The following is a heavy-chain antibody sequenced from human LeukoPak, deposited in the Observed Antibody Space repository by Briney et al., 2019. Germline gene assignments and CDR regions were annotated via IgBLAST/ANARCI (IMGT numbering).Heavy chain of an antibody. CDR1: GGSISSSSYY. CDR3: ARNLAAAGTDDDY. D-gene: IGHD6-13*01. V-gene: IGHV4-39*07. J-gene: IGHJ4*02. Sequence: SETLSLTCIVPGGSISSSSYYWAWIRQPPGRGLESIGTFSSGGSAYYNPSLTSRVSISKDTSDNQFSLRLYSVTAADTAVYYCARNLAAAGTDDDYWGQGTLVTVSS. CDR2: FSSGGSA.